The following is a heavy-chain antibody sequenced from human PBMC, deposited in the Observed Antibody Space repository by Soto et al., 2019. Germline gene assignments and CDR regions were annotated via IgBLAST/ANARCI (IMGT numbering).Heavy chain of an antibody. CDR3: ATVFEH. CDR2: VDSAGSGT. Sequence: VPLVESGGGSVQPGGSLRLSRVTPGIHFRGFRMHWVRQVPGKGLVWVARVDSAGSGTSYADSVKGRFTISRDNAKNTLSLQMDSLRVEDTAVYYCATVFEHWGQGIPVTVSS. J-gene: IGHJ4*02. CDR1: GIHFRGFR. V-gene: IGHV3-74*01.